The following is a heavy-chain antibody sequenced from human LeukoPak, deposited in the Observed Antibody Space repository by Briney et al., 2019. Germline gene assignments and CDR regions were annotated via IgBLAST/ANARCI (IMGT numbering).Heavy chain of an antibody. Sequence: SVKVSCKASGYTFTGYYMHWVRQAPGQGLEWMGGIIPIFGTANYAQKFQGRVTITADESTSTAYMELSSLRSEDTAVYYCARENLPYYCDSSDDAFDIWGQGTMVTVSS. CDR3: ARENLPYYCDSSDDAFDI. V-gene: IGHV1-69*13. J-gene: IGHJ3*02. CDR2: IIPIFGTA. CDR1: GYTFTGYY. D-gene: IGHD3-22*01.